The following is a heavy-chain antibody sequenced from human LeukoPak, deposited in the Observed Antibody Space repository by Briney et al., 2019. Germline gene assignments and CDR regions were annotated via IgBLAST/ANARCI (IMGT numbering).Heavy chain of an antibody. CDR2: FDPEDGET. CDR3: ATQARGYFYY. J-gene: IGHJ4*02. CDR1: GYTLTQLA. V-gene: IGHV1-24*01. Sequence: ASVKVSCQVSGYTLTQLAMHWVGQAPGKGLAWMGGFDPEDGETVYAQKFQDRVAMTEDTSTDTANMELTSLASEDTAVYYCATQARGYFYYWGQGTLVTVSS.